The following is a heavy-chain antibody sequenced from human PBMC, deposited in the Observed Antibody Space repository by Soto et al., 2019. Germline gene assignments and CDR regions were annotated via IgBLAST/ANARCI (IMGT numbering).Heavy chain of an antibody. CDR2: FDPEDGET. D-gene: IGHD5-18*01. CDR1: GYTLTELS. V-gene: IGHV1-24*01. Sequence: QVQLVQSGAEVKKPGASVKVSCKVSGYTLTELSMHWVRQAPVKGLEWMGGFDPEDGETIYEQKFQGRVTMTEDTSTDTAYMARSSLRSEHTAVYYFARGARILLIQLWFEGMDYWGQGTLVTVSS. CDR3: ARGARILLIQLWFEGMDY. J-gene: IGHJ4*02.